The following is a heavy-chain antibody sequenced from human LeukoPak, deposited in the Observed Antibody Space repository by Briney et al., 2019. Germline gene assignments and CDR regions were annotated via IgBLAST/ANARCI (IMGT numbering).Heavy chain of an antibody. Sequence: ASVKVSCKASGYTFTSYGISWVRQAPGQGLEWMGWISAYNGNTNYAQKLQGRVTMTTDTSTSTAYMELRSLRSDDTAVYYCARGADIDWNSILWWGQTSPSYYFDYWGQGTLVTVSS. CDR3: ARGADIDWNSILWWGQTSPSYYFDY. J-gene: IGHJ4*02. CDR2: ISAYNGNT. CDR1: GYTFTSYG. V-gene: IGHV1-18*01. D-gene: IGHD2-21*02.